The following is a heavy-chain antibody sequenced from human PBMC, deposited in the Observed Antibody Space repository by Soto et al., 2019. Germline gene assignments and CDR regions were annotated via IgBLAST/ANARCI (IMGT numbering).Heavy chain of an antibody. CDR2: IYYSGST. CDR3: ARRYGGHFDY. J-gene: IGHJ4*02. Sequence: QVQLQESGPGLVKPSETLSLTCTVSGGSISSYYWSWIRQPPGKGLEWIGYIYYSGSTNYNPSLKSRVTISVYTSKNQFSLKLSSVTAADTAVYYCARRYGGHFDYWGQGTLVTVSS. D-gene: IGHD4-17*01. CDR1: GGSISSYY. V-gene: IGHV4-59*08.